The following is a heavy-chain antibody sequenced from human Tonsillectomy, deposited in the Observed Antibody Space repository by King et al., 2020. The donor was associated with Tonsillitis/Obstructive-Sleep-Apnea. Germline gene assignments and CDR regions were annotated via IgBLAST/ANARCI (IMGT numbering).Heavy chain of an antibody. J-gene: IGHJ4*02. Sequence: QLVQSGGEVKKPGASVKVSCTASGYTFTSYGVTWVRQAPGQGLEWMGWISAYNGNTNYAQNLQGRVTMTTATSTSTAYMGLTSLRSDDTAVYYCARDRANGYGYDSWGQGTLVTVSS. D-gene: IGHD5-18*01. CDR2: ISAYNGNT. CDR1: GYTFTSYG. V-gene: IGHV1-18*01. CDR3: ARDRANGYGYDS.